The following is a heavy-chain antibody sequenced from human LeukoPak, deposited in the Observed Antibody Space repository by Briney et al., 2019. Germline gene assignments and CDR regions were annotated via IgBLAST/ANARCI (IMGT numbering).Heavy chain of an antibody. J-gene: IGHJ4*02. CDR3: ARVETAMVRGVDY. Sequence: SGGSLRLSCAASGFTFSSYWMHWVRQAPGKGLVWVSRINSDGSSTSYADSVKGRFTISRDNAKNTLYLQMNSLRAEDTAVYYCARVETAMVRGVDYWGQGTLVTVSS. V-gene: IGHV3-74*01. CDR1: GFTFSSYW. CDR2: INSDGSST. D-gene: IGHD5-18*01.